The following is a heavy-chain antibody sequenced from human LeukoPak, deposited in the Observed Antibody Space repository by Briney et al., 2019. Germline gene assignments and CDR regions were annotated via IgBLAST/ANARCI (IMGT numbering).Heavy chain of an antibody. CDR2: IYYSGST. V-gene: IGHV4-59*08. J-gene: IGHJ4*02. CDR1: GGSISSYY. CDR3: ARLAYYSGYDIGIDY. Sequence: SETLSLTCTVSGGSISSYYWSWVRQPPGKGLEWIGYIYYSGSTNYNPSLKSRVTISVDTSKNQFSLKLSSVTAADTAVYYCARLAYYSGYDIGIDYWGQGTLVTVSS. D-gene: IGHD5-12*01.